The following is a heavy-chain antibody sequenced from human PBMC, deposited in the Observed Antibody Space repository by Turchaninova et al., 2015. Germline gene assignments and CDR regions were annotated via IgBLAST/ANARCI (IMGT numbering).Heavy chain of an antibody. CDR2: IYPGDSDT. CDR3: ARRGDRDWFDP. V-gene: IGHV5-51*01. J-gene: IGHJ5*02. CDR1: GYSFTTYW. Sequence: ELHLVQSGAEVKKPGESPKIPCQGSGYSFTTYWIAWVGQMPGKGLEWMGIIYPGDSDTRYTPSFQGQVTISADKSINTADLQWSSLQASDTAMYYCARRGDRDWFDPWGQGTLVTVSS. D-gene: IGHD3-16*01.